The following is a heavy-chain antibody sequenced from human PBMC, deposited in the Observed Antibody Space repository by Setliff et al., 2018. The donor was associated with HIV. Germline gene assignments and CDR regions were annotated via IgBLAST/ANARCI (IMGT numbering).Heavy chain of an antibody. Sequence: GASVKVSCKASGYTFTAFSITWVRQAPGQGLEWMGGINTNTGKPTYAQAFTGRFVLSLDTSVSTAYLQIRRLKAEDTAVYYCARDPSDSGGWDWGQGTLVTVSS. CDR1: GYTFTAFS. V-gene: IGHV7-4-1*02. J-gene: IGHJ4*02. CDR2: INTNTGKP. D-gene: IGHD6-19*01. CDR3: ARDPSDSGGWD.